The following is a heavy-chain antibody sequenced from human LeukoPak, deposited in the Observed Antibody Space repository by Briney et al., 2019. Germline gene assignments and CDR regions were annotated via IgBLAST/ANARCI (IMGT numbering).Heavy chain of an antibody. V-gene: IGHV3-30*18. CDR1: GFTFSSYV. Sequence: GGSLRLSCAASGFTFSSYVMHWVRQAPGKGLEWVAVISYDGSNKYYADSVKGRFTISRDNSKNTLYLQMNSLRAEDTAVYYCAKDDYYDSSGFPYYYYGMDVWGQGTTVTVSS. CDR3: AKDDYYDSSGFPYYYYGMDV. CDR2: ISYDGSNK. D-gene: IGHD3-22*01. J-gene: IGHJ6*02.